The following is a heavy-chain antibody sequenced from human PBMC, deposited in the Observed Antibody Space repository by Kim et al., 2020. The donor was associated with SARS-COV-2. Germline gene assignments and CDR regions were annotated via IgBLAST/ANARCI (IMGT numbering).Heavy chain of an antibody. Sequence: SGSTNYNPSLKSRVTISVDTSKNQFSLKLSSVTAANTAVYYCARDYGGNYWGQGTLVTVSS. V-gene: IGHV4-59*01. CDR3: ARDYGGNY. CDR2: SGST. J-gene: IGHJ4*02. D-gene: IGHD4-17*01.